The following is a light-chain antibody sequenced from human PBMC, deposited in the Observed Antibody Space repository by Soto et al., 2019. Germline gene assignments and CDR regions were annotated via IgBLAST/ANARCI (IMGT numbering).Light chain of an antibody. V-gene: IGLV1-51*02. CDR2: END. Sequence: QTVVTQPPSVSAAPGQKVTISCSGSSSNIGKNYVSWYQQLPGTAPKLLIYENDKRPSGIPDRFSGSKTGTSATLGITGLRPGDEADYHCGTWDSSLSAGVFGTGTKLTVL. J-gene: IGLJ1*01. CDR1: SSNIGKNY. CDR3: GTWDSSLSAGV.